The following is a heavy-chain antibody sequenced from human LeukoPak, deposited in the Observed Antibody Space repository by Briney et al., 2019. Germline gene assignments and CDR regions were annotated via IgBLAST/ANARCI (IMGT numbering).Heavy chain of an antibody. V-gene: IGHV3-66*01. D-gene: IGHD3-10*01. CDR3: ARDGLWFGELLVPYHYWYFDL. Sequence: GGSLRLSCAASGFTISSFWMSWVRQAPGKGLEWVSVIYSGGSTYYADSVKGRFTISRDNSKNTLYLQMNSLRAEDTAVYYCARDGLWFGELLVPYHYWYFDLWGRGTLVTVSS. CDR1: GFTISSFW. J-gene: IGHJ2*01. CDR2: IYSGGST.